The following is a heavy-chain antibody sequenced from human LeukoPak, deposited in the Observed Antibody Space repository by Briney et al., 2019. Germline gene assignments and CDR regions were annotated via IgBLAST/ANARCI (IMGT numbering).Heavy chain of an antibody. CDR3: ARAMGDGYIKKYGMDV. CDR1: GGTFSSYA. J-gene: IGHJ6*02. V-gene: IGHV1-69*04. Sequence: EASVKVPCKASGGTFSSYAISWVRQAPGQGLEWMGRIIPILGIANYAQKFQGRVTITADKSTSTAYMELSSLRSEDTAVYYCARAMGDGYIKKYGMDVWGQGTTVTVSS. D-gene: IGHD5-18*01. CDR2: IIPILGIA.